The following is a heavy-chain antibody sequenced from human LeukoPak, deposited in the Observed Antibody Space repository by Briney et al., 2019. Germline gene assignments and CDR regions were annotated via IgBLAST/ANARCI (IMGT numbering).Heavy chain of an antibody. J-gene: IGHJ4*02. CDR2: ISAYNGNT. D-gene: IGHD3-9*01. CDR1: GYTFTSYG. V-gene: IGHV1-18*01. Sequence: GASVKVSCKASGYTFTSYGISWVRQAPGQGLEWMGWISAYNGNTNYAQKLQGRVTMTTDTSTSTAYMELRSLRSDDTAVYYCARDRATTGYYIRQDYWGQGTLVTVSS. CDR3: ARDRATTGYYIRQDY.